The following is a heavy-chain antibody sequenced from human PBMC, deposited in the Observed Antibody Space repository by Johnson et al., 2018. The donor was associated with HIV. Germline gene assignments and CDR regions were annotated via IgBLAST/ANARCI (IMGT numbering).Heavy chain of an antibody. V-gene: IGHV3-30-3*02. D-gene: IGHD6-6*01. CDR2: ISYDGSNK. Sequence: VQLVESGGGVVRPGGSLRLSCAASGFTFRSYVLNWVRQAPGKGLEWVAVISYDGSNKYYADSVTGRFTISRDNSKNTLYLQMNRLRAEDTAVYYCAKGQYSSSPCAFDIWGQGTMVTVSS. CDR1: GFTFRSYV. J-gene: IGHJ3*02. CDR3: AKGQYSSSPCAFDI.